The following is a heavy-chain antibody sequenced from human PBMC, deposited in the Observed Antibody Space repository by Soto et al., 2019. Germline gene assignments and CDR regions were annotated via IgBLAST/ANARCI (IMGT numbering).Heavy chain of an antibody. CDR1: GGSVSSGGYY. CDR3: AGETSGSYFDP. CDR2: ISYGGST. Sequence: NPSETLSLTCTVSGGSVSSGGYYWSWIRQPPGKGLEHIGYISYGGSTDHNPSLKSRVTISVDTSKNQISLKLNSLSAADTAVYYCAGETSGSYFDPWGQGALVTVSS. D-gene: IGHD1-26*01. J-gene: IGHJ5*02. V-gene: IGHV4-61*08.